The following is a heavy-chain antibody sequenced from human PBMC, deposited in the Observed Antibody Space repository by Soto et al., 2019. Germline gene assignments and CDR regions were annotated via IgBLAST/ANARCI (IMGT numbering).Heavy chain of an antibody. CDR2: INHSGST. Sequence: SETLSLTCAVYGGSFSGYYWSWIRQPPGKGLEWIGEINHSGSTNYNPSLKSRVTISVDTSKNQFSLKLSSVTAADTAVYYCATPGRGAAATATQARKDYWGQGTLVTVSS. J-gene: IGHJ4*02. V-gene: IGHV4-34*01. CDR1: GGSFSGYY. CDR3: ATPGRGAAATATQARKDY. D-gene: IGHD6-13*01.